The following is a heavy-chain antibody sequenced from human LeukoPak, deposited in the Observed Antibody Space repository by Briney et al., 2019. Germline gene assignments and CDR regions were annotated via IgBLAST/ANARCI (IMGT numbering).Heavy chain of an antibody. Sequence: PSETLSLTCTVSGGSISSYYWSWIRQPPGKGLEWIGYIYYSGSTNYNPSLKSRVTMSVDTSKNQFSLKLSSVTAADTAVYYCARVAVDGPYDAFDIWGQGTMVTVSS. V-gene: IGHV4-59*01. CDR1: GGSISSYY. J-gene: IGHJ3*02. CDR2: IYYSGST. D-gene: IGHD6-19*01. CDR3: ARVAVDGPYDAFDI.